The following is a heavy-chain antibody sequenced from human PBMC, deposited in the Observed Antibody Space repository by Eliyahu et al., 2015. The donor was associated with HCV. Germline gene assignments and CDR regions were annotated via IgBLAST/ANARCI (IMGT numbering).Heavy chain of an antibody. V-gene: IGHV3-23*01. CDR1: GVTFSSYA. CDR2: ISSSGGST. D-gene: IGHD4-17*01. Sequence: EVQLLXSGGGLVQPGGSLRLSCEASGVTFSSYAMXWVXQAPGKGLEWVSSISSSGGSTXYADSVKGRFTISRDNSKNTLYXQMNSLRAEDRAVYYCAKEHDYGDYLRWGWFDPWGQGTLVTVSS. CDR3: AKEHDYGDYLRWGWFDP. J-gene: IGHJ5*02.